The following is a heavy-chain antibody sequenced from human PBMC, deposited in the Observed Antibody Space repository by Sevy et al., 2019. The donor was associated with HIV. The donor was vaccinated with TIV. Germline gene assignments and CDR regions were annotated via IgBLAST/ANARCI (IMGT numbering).Heavy chain of an antibody. J-gene: IGHJ4*02. CDR2: IYYSGST. V-gene: IGHV4-59*13. CDR3: ARGRSLYGSGRNVDY. Sequence: SNTLSLTCTVSGGSISSYYWSWIRQPPGKGLEWIGYIYYSGSTNYNPSLKSRVTISVDTSKNQFSLKLSSVTAADTAVYYCARGRSLYGSGRNVDYWGQGTLVTVSS. CDR1: GGSISSYY. D-gene: IGHD3-10*01.